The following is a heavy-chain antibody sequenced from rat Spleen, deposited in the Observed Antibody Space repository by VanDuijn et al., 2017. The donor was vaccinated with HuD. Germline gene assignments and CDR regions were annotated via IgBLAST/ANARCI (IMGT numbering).Heavy chain of an antibody. J-gene: IGHJ2*01. V-gene: IGHV5-29*01. CDR2: ISSDGGRN. CDR1: GFTFTDYY. CDR3: ARPQYHYFDY. Sequence: EVQLVESDGGLVQPGRSLKLSCAASGFTFTDYYMAWVRQAPTKGLEWVATISSDGGRNFYRDPVKGRFTISRDNAKSTLYLQMDCLRSEDTATYYCARPQYHYFDYWGQGVMVTVSS. D-gene: IGHD3-8*01.